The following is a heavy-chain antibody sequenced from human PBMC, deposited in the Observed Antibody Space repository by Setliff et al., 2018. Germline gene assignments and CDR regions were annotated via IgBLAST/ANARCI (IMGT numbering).Heavy chain of an antibody. CDR1: GFAFDSYA. V-gene: IGHV3-30*03. CDR3: ARDQFRNSGGLYS. Sequence: PGESLKISCAASGFAFDSYAMHWARQAPGKGLEWVAIIFHDGRDIYYGDSVQGRFAISRDNSKNTLYLQMSSLGADDTAMYYCARDQFRNSGGLYSWGQGTLVTVSS. J-gene: IGHJ5*02. D-gene: IGHD1-7*01. CDR2: IFHDGRDI.